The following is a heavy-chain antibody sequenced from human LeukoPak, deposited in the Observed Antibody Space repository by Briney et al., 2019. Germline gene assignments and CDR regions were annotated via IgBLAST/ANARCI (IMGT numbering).Heavy chain of an antibody. J-gene: IGHJ4*02. D-gene: IGHD6-19*01. CDR3: ARGFSGWYSFDS. CDR1: GYSLTIHA. Sequence: ASVKVSCKSSGYSLTIHAMHWVRQAPGQRLEWMGWINAGNGDTKYSQEFQGRVTITTDPSANTAYLELNSLRSDDMAVYYCARGFSGWYSFDSWGEGTLLTVSS. CDR2: INAGNGDT. V-gene: IGHV1-3*03.